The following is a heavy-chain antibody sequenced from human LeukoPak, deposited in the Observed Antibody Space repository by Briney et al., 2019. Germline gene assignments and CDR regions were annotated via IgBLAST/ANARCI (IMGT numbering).Heavy chain of an antibody. Sequence: SVKVSCKTSGGTFYNSAISWVRQAPGQGLEWLGGIMPLFGTAGYAQKFQGRVTITKDESTRTVYLELTSLTSDDTAVYYCARDVHGDYGSGWFDPWGQGTLVSVSS. V-gene: IGHV1-69*05. CDR3: ARDVHGDYGSGWFDP. CDR1: GGTFYNSA. J-gene: IGHJ5*02. D-gene: IGHD4-17*01. CDR2: IMPLFGTA.